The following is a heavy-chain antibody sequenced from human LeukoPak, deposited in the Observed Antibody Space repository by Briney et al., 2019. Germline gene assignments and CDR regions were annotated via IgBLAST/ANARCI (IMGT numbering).Heavy chain of an antibody. V-gene: IGHV4-39*01. D-gene: IGHD4-11*01. Sequence: SETLSLTCTVSGGSISSSSYYWGWIRQPPGKGLEWIGSIYYSGSTYYNPSLKSRVTISVDTSKNQFSLKLSSVTAADTAVYYCAAGSNYASYYYYGIDVWGQGATVTVSS. CDR1: GGSISSSSYY. CDR3: AAGSNYASYYYYGIDV. CDR2: IYYSGST. J-gene: IGHJ6*02.